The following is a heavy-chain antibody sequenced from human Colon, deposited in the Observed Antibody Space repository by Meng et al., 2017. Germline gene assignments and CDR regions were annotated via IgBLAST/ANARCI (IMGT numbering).Heavy chain of an antibody. CDR2: INAGNGNT. D-gene: IGHD1-26*01. CDR1: GYALTTYA. V-gene: IGHV1-3*01. Sequence: DQLLLSGAGGKKPGATLNLSCNASGYALTTYALQWVRQAPVQSPQWMGLINAGNGNTKYSQIFQGRVTITRDTSANTAYMELSSLRPDGTAVYYCAIGLTGIVGDGPYWGQGTLVTVSS. CDR3: AIGLTGIVGDGPY. J-gene: IGHJ4*02.